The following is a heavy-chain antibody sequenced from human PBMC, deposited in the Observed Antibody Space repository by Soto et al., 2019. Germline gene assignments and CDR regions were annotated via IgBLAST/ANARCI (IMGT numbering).Heavy chain of an antibody. V-gene: IGHV1-69*13. J-gene: IGHJ6*02. Sequence: GASVKVSCKASGGTFSSYAISWVRHAPGQGLEWMGGIIPIFGTANYAQKFQGRVTITADESTSTAYMELSSLRSEDTAVYYCARTPVRWVEPAAPPYSTTGMDFWGQGATVPFSS. CDR3: ARTPVRWVEPAAPPYSTTGMDF. CDR1: GGTFSSYA. D-gene: IGHD2-2*01. CDR2: IIPIFGTA.